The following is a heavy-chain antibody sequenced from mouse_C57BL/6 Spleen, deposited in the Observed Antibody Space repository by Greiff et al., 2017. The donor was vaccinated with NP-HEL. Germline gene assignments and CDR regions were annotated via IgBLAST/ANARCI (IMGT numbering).Heavy chain of an antibody. D-gene: IGHD1-1*02. J-gene: IGHJ1*03. CDR3: ARSVMGYWYFDV. Sequence: QVQLKQPGTELVKPGASVKLSCKASGYTFTSYWMHWVKQRPGQGLEWIGNINPSNGGTNYNEKFKSKATLTVDKSSSTAYMQLSSLTSEDSAVYYCARSVMGYWYFDVWGTGTTVTVSS. V-gene: IGHV1-53*01. CDR2: INPSNGGT. CDR1: GYTFTSYW.